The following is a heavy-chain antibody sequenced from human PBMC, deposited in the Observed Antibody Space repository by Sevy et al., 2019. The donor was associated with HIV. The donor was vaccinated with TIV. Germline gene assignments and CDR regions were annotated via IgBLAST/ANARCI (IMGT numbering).Heavy chain of an antibody. J-gene: IGHJ2*01. V-gene: IGHV3-30*02. CDR2: IRYDGSNK. Sequence: VGSLRLSCAASGFTFSSYGMHWVRQAPGKGLEWVAFIRYDGSNKYYADSVKGRFTISRDNSKNTLYLQMNSLRAEDTAVYYCAKPAVVPAAIPWWYFDLWGRGTLVTVSS. CDR1: GFTFSSYG. CDR3: AKPAVVPAAIPWWYFDL. D-gene: IGHD2-2*01.